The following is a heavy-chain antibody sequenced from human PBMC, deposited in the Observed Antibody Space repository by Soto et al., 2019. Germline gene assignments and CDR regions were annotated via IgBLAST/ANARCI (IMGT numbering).Heavy chain of an antibody. CDR3: ARVFPYYDISMAPNWFDP. Sequence: ASVKVSCKASGYTFTSYGISWVRQAPGQGLEWMGWISAYNGNTNYAQKLQGRVTMTTDTSTSTAYMELRSLRSDDTAVYYCARVFPYYDISMAPNWFDPWGQGTLVTVSS. D-gene: IGHD3-9*01. CDR2: ISAYNGNT. J-gene: IGHJ5*02. CDR1: GYTFTSYG. V-gene: IGHV1-18*01.